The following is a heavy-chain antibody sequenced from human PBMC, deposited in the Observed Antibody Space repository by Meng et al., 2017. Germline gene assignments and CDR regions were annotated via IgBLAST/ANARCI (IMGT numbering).Heavy chain of an antibody. CDR1: GGSISSYY. Sequence: SETLSLTCTVSGGSISSYYWSWIRQPPGKGLEWIGYIYYSGSTNYNPSLKSRVTISVDTSKNQFSLKLSSVTAADTAVYYCARGYYYGSGSNFDYWGQGTLVTVS. CDR2: IYYSGST. V-gene: IGHV4-59*01. CDR3: ARGYYYGSGSNFDY. D-gene: IGHD3-10*01. J-gene: IGHJ4*02.